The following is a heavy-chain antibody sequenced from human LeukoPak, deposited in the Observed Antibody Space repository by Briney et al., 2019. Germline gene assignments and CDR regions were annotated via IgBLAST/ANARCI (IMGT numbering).Heavy chain of an antibody. J-gene: IGHJ3*02. D-gene: IGHD4-17*01. CDR1: GFTFSSYA. CDR3: AKASVTTVIRGAFDI. CDR2: ISGSGGST. Sequence: GGSLRLSCAASGFTFSSYAMSWVRQAPGKGLEWVSAISGSGGSTYYVDSVKGRFTISRDNSRNTLYLQMNSLRAEDTAVYYCAKASVTTVIRGAFDIWGQGTMVTVSS. V-gene: IGHV3-23*01.